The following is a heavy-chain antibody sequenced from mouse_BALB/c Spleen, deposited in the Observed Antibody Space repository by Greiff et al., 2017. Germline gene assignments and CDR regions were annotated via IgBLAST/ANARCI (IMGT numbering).Heavy chain of an antibody. CDR2: ISYSGST. D-gene: IGHD1-1*01. CDR3: ARGIYYYGSSPAWFAY. V-gene: IGHV3-2*02. CDR1: GYSITSDYA. Sequence: VQLKESGPGLVKPSQSLSLTCTVTGYSITSDYAWNWIRQFPGNKLEWMGYISYSGSTSYNPSLKSRISITRDTSKNQFFLQLNSVTTEDTATYYCARGIYYYGSSPAWFAYWGQGTLVTVSA. J-gene: IGHJ3*01.